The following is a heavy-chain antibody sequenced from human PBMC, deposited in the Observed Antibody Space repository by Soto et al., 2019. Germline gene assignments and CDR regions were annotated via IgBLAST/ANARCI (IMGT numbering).Heavy chain of an antibody. Sequence: EVQLLESGGGLIQPGGCLRLSCAASGLTFSSNAMSWDRQAPGKGLEWVSLISGSGGGTYYADSVKGRFTISRDNSKNTLYLQMNSLRAEDTAVYYCAKHAAAAAPDYWGQGTLVTVSS. CDR1: GLTFSSNA. CDR2: ISGSGGGT. J-gene: IGHJ4*02. CDR3: AKHAAAAAPDY. V-gene: IGHV3-23*01. D-gene: IGHD6-13*01.